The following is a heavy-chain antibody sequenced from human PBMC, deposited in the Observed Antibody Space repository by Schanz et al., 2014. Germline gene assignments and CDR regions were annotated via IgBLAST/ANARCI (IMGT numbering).Heavy chain of an antibody. CDR2: RKHDGSVE. V-gene: IGHV3-7*02. D-gene: IGHD6-13*01. J-gene: IGHJ4*02. Sequence: EVQLVESGAGLVQPGGSLRLSCTASGFTFSDYWLSMIRQAPRKGPEWVANRKHDGSVEDYVDSVEGRFTSSRDNAKRSQFLQMNSLRVEDTAVYFCVSQTGSTNYWGQGTLVTVSS. CDR3: VSQTGSTNY. CDR1: GFTFSDYW.